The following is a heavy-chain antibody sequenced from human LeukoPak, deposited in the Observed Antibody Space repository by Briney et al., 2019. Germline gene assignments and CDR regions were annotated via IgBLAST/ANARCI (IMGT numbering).Heavy chain of an antibody. J-gene: IGHJ4*02. V-gene: IGHV3-33*01. CDR3: ARGCSSTSCKVYYFDY. CDR1: GLTFSSYG. D-gene: IGHD2-2*01. CDR2: IWYDGSNK. Sequence: SCKASGLTFSSYGTHWVRQAPGKGLEWVAVIWYDGSNKYYADSVKGRFTISRDNSKNTLYLQMNSLRAEDTAVYYCARGCSSTSCKVYYFDYWGQGTLVTVSS.